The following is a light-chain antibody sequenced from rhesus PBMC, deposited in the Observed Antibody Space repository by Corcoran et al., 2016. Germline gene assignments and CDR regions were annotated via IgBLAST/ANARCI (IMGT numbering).Light chain of an antibody. CDR3: QQHTSNPFT. V-gene: IGKV1-33*02. J-gene: IGKJ3*01. CDR2: AAY. CDR1: QGISNW. Sequence: DIQMTQSPSSLSASVGDRVTITCQASQGISNWLAWYQQKPGKAPKLLIYAAYMWKSGVPSRFSGTGSGTEFTLTISSLQPEYFATYCCQQHTSNPFTFSPGTKLDIK.